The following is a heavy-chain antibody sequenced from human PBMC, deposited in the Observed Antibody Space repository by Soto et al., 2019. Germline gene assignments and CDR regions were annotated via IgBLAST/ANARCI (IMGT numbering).Heavy chain of an antibody. CDR2: ISWNSGSI. D-gene: IGHD3-22*01. Sequence: LRLSCAASGFTFDDYAMHWVRQAPGKGLEWVSGISWNSGSIGYADSVKGRFTISRDNAKNSLYLQMNSLRAEDTAVYYCARDPFAGMIDHTWGQGTMVTVSS. V-gene: IGHV3-9*01. J-gene: IGHJ3*02. CDR3: ARDPFAGMIDHT. CDR1: GFTFDDYA.